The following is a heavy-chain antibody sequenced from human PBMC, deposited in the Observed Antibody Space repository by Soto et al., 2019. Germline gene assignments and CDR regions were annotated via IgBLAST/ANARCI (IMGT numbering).Heavy chain of an antibody. CDR3: SRVDPGETSPFDH. J-gene: IGHJ4*02. Sequence: ASVKVSCKASGYTFTSYYIHWVRQASGQGLEWMGWINPFDGSRMFAQSFQGRVTMTRDTSTSTVYMEVSSLRSEDTAVYYCSRVDPGETSPFDHWGQGTLVTVSS. V-gene: IGHV1-46*03. CDR1: GYTFTSYY. CDR2: INPFDGSR. D-gene: IGHD3-10*01.